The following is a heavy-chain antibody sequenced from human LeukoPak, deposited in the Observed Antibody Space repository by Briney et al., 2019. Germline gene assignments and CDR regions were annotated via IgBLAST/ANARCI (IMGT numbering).Heavy chain of an antibody. CDR3: ARAGGNSGSGRAFDI. V-gene: IGHV3-74*01. J-gene: IGHJ3*02. CDR1: GFSLNNYW. CDR2: ISTDGSNT. D-gene: IGHD1-26*01. Sequence: GGSLRLSCVASGFSLNNYWMHWVRQVPGKGLVWVSRISTDGSNTAYADSVKGRFTISRDNSKKTLYLQMNSLRAEDTAVYHCARAGGNSGSGRAFDIWGQGTVVIVSS.